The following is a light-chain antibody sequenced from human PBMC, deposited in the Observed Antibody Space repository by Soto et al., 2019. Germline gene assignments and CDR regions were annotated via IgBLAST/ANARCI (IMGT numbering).Light chain of an antibody. CDR3: CSYAGSIVV. Sequence: QSALTQPASVSGSPGQSITISCTGTSSDVGSYNLVSWYQQHPGKAPKLMIYEGSKRPSGVSNRFSGSKSGNTASLTISGLQAEDEDDYYCCSYAGSIVVFGGGTKITVL. V-gene: IGLV2-23*01. J-gene: IGLJ2*01. CDR2: EGS. CDR1: SSDVGSYNL.